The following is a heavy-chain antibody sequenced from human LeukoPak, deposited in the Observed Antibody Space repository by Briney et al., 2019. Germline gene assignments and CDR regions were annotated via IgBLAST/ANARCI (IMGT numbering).Heavy chain of an antibody. D-gene: IGHD5-24*01. CDR2: INPSGGST. Sequence: ASVTVSFKASEYTLTSYYLHWVRQAPGQGLEWMAIINPSGGSTSHAQKFQGRVTMTRDTSASTVYMELSSLRSEDTAVYYCASVYKHGMDVWGQGTTVTVSS. CDR3: ASVYKHGMDV. CDR1: EYTLTSYY. J-gene: IGHJ6*02. V-gene: IGHV1-46*01.